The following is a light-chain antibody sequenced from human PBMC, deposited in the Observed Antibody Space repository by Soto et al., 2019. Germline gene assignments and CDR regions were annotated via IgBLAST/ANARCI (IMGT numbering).Light chain of an antibody. CDR2: DAS. V-gene: IGKV3-11*01. J-gene: IGKJ4*01. CDR1: QSVSSY. CDR3: QQGSNWPLT. Sequence: EIVLTQSPGTLSLSPGERATLSCRASQSVSSYLAWYQQKPGQAPRLLIYDASNRATGIPARFSGSGSGTDFTLTISSLEPEDFAVYYCQQGSNWPLTFGGGTKVEIK.